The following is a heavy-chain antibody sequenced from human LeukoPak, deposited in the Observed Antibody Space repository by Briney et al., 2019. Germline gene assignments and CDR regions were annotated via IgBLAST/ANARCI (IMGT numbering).Heavy chain of an antibody. CDR3: ARVIYQLVFDY. CDR1: GFTFSSYA. CDR2: IYAGGRT. V-gene: IGHV3-53*04. Sequence: GGSLRLSCAASGFTFSSYAMSWVRQAPGRGLEWVSVIYAGGRTYYADSVKGRFTISRHNSNNTLYLQMNSLRPEDTAVYYCARVIYQLVFDYWGQGTLVSVSS. D-gene: IGHD2-2*01. J-gene: IGHJ4*02.